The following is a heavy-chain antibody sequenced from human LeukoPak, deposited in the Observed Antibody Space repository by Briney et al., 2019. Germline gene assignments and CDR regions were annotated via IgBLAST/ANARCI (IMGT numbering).Heavy chain of an antibody. D-gene: IGHD2-2*02. Sequence: SETQTLPCPVSGGSLSSYYCGCIRQPPGKGLEWIGYIYYSGSTNYNPSLKSRVPISVDTSKNQFSLKLSSVTAADTAVYYCARLKIVVVPAAISACHIWGQGTMVTVSS. CDR2: IYYSGST. CDR3: ARLKIVVVPAAISACHI. J-gene: IGHJ3*02. CDR1: GGSLSSYY. V-gene: IGHV4-59*08.